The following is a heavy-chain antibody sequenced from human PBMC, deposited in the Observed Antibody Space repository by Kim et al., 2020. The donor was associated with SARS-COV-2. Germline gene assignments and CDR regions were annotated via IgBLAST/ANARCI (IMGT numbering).Heavy chain of an antibody. D-gene: IGHD4-17*01. CDR3: AKYGPTVTTRAFDY. Sequence: ADSAKGRFTISRDNSRNTLHLQMNSLRADDTAIYYCAKYGPTVTTRAFDYWGQGTLVTVSS. V-gene: IGHV3-23*01. J-gene: IGHJ4*02.